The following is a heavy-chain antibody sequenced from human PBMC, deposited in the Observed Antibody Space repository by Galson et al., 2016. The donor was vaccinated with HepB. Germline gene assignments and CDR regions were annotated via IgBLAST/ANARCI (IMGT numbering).Heavy chain of an antibody. V-gene: IGHV1-18*01. CDR3: ARERSAMDV. D-gene: IGHD4-17*01. CDR2: ISVYNGNT. CDR1: GYTFTNYP. J-gene: IGHJ6*02. Sequence: SVKVSCKASGYTFTNYPIGWVRQAPGQGLEWMGWISVYNGNTNYAQKLKGRFTMTADTSTSTAYMELSSLRSDATAVYYCARERSAMDVWGQGTTVTVSS.